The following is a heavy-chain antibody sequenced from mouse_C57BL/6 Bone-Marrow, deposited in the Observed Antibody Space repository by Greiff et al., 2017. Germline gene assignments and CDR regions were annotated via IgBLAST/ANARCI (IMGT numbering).Heavy chain of an antibody. CDR2: IYPGSGST. D-gene: IGHD2-10*02. Sequence: QVQLQQPGAELVKPGASVKMSCKASGYTFPSYWITWVKQRPGQGLEWIGDIYPGSGSTNYNEKFKSKATLTVDTSSSTAYMQLSSLTSEDSAVYYCARKGYGNAWFAYWGQGTLVTVSA. J-gene: IGHJ3*01. CDR3: ARKGYGNAWFAY. V-gene: IGHV1-55*01. CDR1: GYTFPSYW.